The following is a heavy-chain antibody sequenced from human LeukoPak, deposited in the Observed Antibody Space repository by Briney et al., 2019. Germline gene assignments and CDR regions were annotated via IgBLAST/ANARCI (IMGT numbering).Heavy chain of an antibody. D-gene: IGHD3-3*01. CDR3: AKDRPSWRGYFDT. CDR1: GFTFSSYG. V-gene: IGHV3-30*18. J-gene: IGHJ4*02. Sequence: PGRSLRLSCAASGFTFSSYGMHWVRQAPGKGLEWVAVISYDGSNKYYADSVKGRFTISRDNSKNTLYLQMNSLRAEDTAVYYWAKDRPSWRGYFDTWGQGTRVTVSP. CDR2: ISYDGSNK.